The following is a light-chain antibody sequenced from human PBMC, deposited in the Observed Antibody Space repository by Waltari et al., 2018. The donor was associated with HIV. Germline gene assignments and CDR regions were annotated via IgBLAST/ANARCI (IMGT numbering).Light chain of an antibody. CDR3: SSYTNSDTRV. J-gene: IGLJ1*01. CDR1: SSDIGRYKF. V-gene: IGLV2-14*03. Sequence: QSALTQPASVSGSPGQSITISCTGTSSDIGRYKFVSWYQQHPGKAPKLMIYDVSNRAPGVSNRCSGSKSGDTASLTISGLQAEDEADYYCSSYTNSDTRVFGTGTKVTVL. CDR2: DVS.